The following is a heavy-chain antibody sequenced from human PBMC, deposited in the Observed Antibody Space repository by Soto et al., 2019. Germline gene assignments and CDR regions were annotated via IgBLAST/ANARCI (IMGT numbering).Heavy chain of an antibody. Sequence: QVQLVQSGAEVKKPGSSVKVSCKASGGTFSSYAISWVRQAPGQGLEWMGGIIPIFGTANYAQKFQGRVTITADESTSTAYMGLSSLRSEDTAVYYCARSGLSGYPRGYFDYWGQGTLVTVSS. V-gene: IGHV1-69*01. CDR2: IIPIFGTA. D-gene: IGHD3-22*01. J-gene: IGHJ4*02. CDR3: ARSGLSGYPRGYFDY. CDR1: GGTFSSYA.